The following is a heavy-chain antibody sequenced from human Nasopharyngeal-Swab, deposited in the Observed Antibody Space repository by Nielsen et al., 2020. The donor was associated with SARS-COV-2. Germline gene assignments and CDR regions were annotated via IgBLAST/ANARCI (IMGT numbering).Heavy chain of an antibody. CDR3: ARRSGQRWDYWYFDL. Sequence: ESLKISCAVYGGSFSGYYWSWIRQPPGKGLEWIGEINHIGSTNYNPSLKSLVTISVDTSKNQFSLKLSSVTAADTAVYYCARRSGQRWDYWYFDLWGRGTLVTVSS. V-gene: IGHV4-34*01. CDR1: GGSFSGYY. D-gene: IGHD4-23*01. CDR2: INHIGST. J-gene: IGHJ2*01.